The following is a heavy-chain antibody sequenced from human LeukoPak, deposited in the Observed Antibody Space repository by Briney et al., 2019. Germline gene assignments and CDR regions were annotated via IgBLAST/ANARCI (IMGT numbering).Heavy chain of an antibody. CDR3: AKIPYGSGSYSPWYYFDY. D-gene: IGHD3-10*01. J-gene: IGHJ4*02. V-gene: IGHV3-23*01. Sequence: GGSLRLSCAASGFTFSSYAMSWVRQAPGKGLEWVSAISGGGGSTYYADSVKGRFTISRDNSKNTLYLQMNSLRAEDTAVYYCAKIPYGSGSYSPWYYFDYWGQGTLVTVSS. CDR2: ISGGGGST. CDR1: GFTFSSYA.